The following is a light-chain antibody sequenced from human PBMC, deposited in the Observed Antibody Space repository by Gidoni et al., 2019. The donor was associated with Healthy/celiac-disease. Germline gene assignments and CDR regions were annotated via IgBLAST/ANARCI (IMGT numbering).Light chain of an antibody. CDR2: GAS. J-gene: IGKJ2*01. Sequence: EIVLTQSPGTLSLSPGERATLSCRASQSVSSSYLAWYQQKPGQAPRLLIYGASSRATGIPDRFSGSGSGTDFTLTISRLEPEDFAVYYCQQYGSSLNXFXQGTXLEIK. V-gene: IGKV3-20*01. CDR1: QSVSSSY. CDR3: QQYGSSLNX.